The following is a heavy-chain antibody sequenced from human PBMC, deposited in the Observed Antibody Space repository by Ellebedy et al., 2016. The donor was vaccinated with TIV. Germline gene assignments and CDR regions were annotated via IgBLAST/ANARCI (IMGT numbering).Heavy chain of an antibody. CDR1: GFIFSTYG. V-gene: IGHV3-33*01. D-gene: IGHD5-18*01. CDR2: IWYDGGNK. Sequence: GESLKISCAASGFIFSTYGMHWVRQAPGKGLEWVAFIWYDGGNKYYADSVKGRFTISRDNSKNTLYLQMNSLRAEDTAVYSCARLGGNGYSYGLDYWGQGILVIVSS. CDR3: ARLGGNGYSYGLDY. J-gene: IGHJ4*02.